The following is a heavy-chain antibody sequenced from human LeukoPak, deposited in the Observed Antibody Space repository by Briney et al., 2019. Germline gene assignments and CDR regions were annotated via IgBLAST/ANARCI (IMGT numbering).Heavy chain of an antibody. D-gene: IGHD4-17*01. CDR1: GFTFSSYW. CDR3: ARGTTVTTLWFDP. CDR2: IKQDGSEK. Sequence: GGSLRLSCAASGFTFSSYWMSWVRQAPGKGLEWVGNIKQDGSEKSYVDSVEGRFTISRDNTKNSLYLQMNSLRAEDTAVYYCARGTTVTTLWFDPWGQGTLVTVSS. V-gene: IGHV3-7*01. J-gene: IGHJ5*02.